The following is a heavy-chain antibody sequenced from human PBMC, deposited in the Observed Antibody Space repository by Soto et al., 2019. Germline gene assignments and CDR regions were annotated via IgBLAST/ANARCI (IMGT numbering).Heavy chain of an antibody. CDR1: GFTFSSYA. D-gene: IGHD6-19*01. CDR3: ARDAAGYSSGWYGSAFDI. V-gene: IGHV3-30-3*01. CDR2: ISHDGSNK. Sequence: GGSLRLSCAASGFTFSSYAMHWVRQAPGKGLEWVAVISHDGSNKYYADSVKGRFTISRDNSKNTLYLQMNSLRAEDTAVYYCARDAAGYSSGWYGSAFDIWGQGTMVTVSS. J-gene: IGHJ3*02.